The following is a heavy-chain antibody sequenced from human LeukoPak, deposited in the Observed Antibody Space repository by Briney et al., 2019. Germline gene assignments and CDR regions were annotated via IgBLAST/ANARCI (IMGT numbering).Heavy chain of an antibody. CDR1: GFTFSNAW. Sequence: GGSLRLSCAASGFTFSNAWMSWVRQAPGKGREWVGRIKSKTDGGTTDYAAPVKGRFTISRDDSKNTLYLQMNSLKTEDTAVYYCTTDLSQWLASPIYYYYGMDVWGKGTTVTVSS. CDR3: TTDLSQWLASPIYYYYGMDV. D-gene: IGHD6-19*01. CDR2: IKSKTDGGTT. V-gene: IGHV3-15*01. J-gene: IGHJ6*04.